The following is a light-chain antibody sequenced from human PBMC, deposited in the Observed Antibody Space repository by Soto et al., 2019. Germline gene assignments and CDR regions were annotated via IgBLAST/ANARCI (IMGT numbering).Light chain of an antibody. V-gene: IGLV2-8*01. J-gene: IGLJ1*01. CDR1: SSDVGGYNY. Sequence: QSVLTQPPSASGSPGQSVTISCTGTSSDVGGYNYVSWYQQHPGKAPKLIIYEVRERPSGVPDRFSGSKSGNTASLTVSGLQAEDEADYYCRSYAGSDKYVFVTGTKLTVL. CDR3: RSYAGSDKYV. CDR2: EVR.